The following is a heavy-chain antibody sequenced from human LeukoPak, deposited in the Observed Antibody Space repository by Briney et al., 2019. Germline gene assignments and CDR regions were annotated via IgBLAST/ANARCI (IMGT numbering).Heavy chain of an antibody. CDR2: ISRRSRHV. CDR1: GFSFSDYS. Sequence: PGGSLRLSCTASGFSFSDYSMNWVRQAPGKELEWVSSISRRSRHVYYAGSVKGRFTISRDNAWNSLYLQMNSLRAEDMAVYFCVRDLLGSGSTTAYLHHWGQGTLVTVSS. CDR3: VRDLLGSGSTTAYLHH. D-gene: IGHD1-1*01. J-gene: IGHJ1*01. V-gene: IGHV3-21*01.